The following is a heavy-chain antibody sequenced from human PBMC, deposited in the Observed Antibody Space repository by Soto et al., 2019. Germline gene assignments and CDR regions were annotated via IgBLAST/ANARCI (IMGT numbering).Heavy chain of an antibody. CDR1: CGSITNNSFS. D-gene: IGHD5-12*01. Sequence: SSETLSLTLIVSCGSITNNSFSWRWIRQPPGKGLEWIGTIYHTGGTHYNPSLKSRLTMSVDTSNDQFSLTLNSLTAADTAVYYCARQVATISYYYYGLDIWGQGTTVTVAS. J-gene: IGHJ6*02. CDR2: IYHTGGT. V-gene: IGHV4-39*01. CDR3: ARQVATISYYYYGLDI.